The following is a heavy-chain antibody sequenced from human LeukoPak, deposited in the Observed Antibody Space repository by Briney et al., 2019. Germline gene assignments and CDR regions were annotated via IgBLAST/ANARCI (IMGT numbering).Heavy chain of an antibody. J-gene: IGHJ4*02. CDR1: GFTLSTYW. V-gene: IGHV3-7*01. CDR3: ARVRGIVGATYYSDY. Sequence: GGSLRLSCAASGFTLSTYWMSWVRQAPGKGLEWVANIKQDGSRKYYVDSVKGRFTISRDNAKNSLYLQMNSLRAEDTAVYYCARVRGIVGATYYSDYWGQGTLVTVSS. D-gene: IGHD1-26*01. CDR2: IKQDGSRK.